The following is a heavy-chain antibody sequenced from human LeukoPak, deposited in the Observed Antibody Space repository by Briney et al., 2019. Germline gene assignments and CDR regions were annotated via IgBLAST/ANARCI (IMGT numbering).Heavy chain of an antibody. CDR3: ATLGAAEGWYFDL. Sequence: GAAGTLSFTSSGSTFTNNDYNRIWHGHGQGHEWKGWMNPNSGNTGYAQTFQGRVTMTRDTSTDTAYMELSSLRSEDTAVYYCATLGAAEGWYFDLWGRGTLVTVSS. CDR2: MNPNSGNT. V-gene: IGHV1-8*01. D-gene: IGHD4/OR15-4a*01. CDR1: GSTFTNND. J-gene: IGHJ2*01.